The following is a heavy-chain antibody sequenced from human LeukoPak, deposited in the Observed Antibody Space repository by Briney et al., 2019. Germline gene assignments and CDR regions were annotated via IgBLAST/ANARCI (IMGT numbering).Heavy chain of an antibody. V-gene: IGHV3-74*03. D-gene: IGHD6-6*01. CDR2: ISSDGSST. J-gene: IGHJ4*02. CDR3: ARDQRVTGRPDIDY. Sequence: GGSLRLSCAASGFTFRNHWMHWVRQTPGEGLVWVSRISSDGSSTTYADSVKGRFTISRDNAKNTLYLQMNNLRAEDTAMYYCARDQRVTGRPDIDYWGQGTLVIVSS. CDR1: GFTFRNHW.